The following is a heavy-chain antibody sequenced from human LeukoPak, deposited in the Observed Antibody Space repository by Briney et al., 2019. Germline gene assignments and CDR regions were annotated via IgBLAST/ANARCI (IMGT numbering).Heavy chain of an antibody. J-gene: IGHJ4*02. V-gene: IGHV3-7*05. CDR1: GFTFSSYW. D-gene: IGHD3-3*01. CDR3: AREGRFLEWLSPDY. CDR2: IKQDGSEK. Sequence: GGSLRLSCAASGFTFSSYWMSWVRQAPGKGLEWVANIKQDGSEKYYVDSVKGRFTISRDNAKNSLYLQMNSLRAEDTAVYYCAREGRFLEWLSPDYWGQGTLVTVSS.